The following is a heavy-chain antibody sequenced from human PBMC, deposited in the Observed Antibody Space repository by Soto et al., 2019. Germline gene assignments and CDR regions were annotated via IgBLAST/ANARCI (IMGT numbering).Heavy chain of an antibody. D-gene: IGHD6-19*01. Sequence: QVQLQESGPGLVKPSETLSLTCTVSGGSISSYYWSWIRQPAGKGLEWIGRIYTSGSTNYNPSLKSRVTMSVDTSKNQFSLKLSSVTAADTAVYYCARDPLAVAPQRRNYYYYGMDVWGQGTTVTVSS. CDR3: ARDPLAVAPQRRNYYYYGMDV. J-gene: IGHJ6*02. CDR2: IYTSGST. CDR1: GGSISSYY. V-gene: IGHV4-4*07.